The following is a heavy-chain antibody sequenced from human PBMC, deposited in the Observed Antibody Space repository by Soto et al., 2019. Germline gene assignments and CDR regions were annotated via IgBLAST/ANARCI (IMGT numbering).Heavy chain of an antibody. V-gene: IGHV3-48*01. CDR1: GFTFSSYN. CDR2: FSSSSGTI. D-gene: IGHD3-22*01. J-gene: IGHJ5*02. CDR3: AREGDSSGWYNWFDP. Sequence: EVQLVESGGGLVQPGGSLRLSCAASGFTFSSYNMNWVRQAPGQGLEWVSYFSSSSGTIYYADSVKGRFTISRDNAKNSQYLQMNSLRAEDTAVYYCAREGDSSGWYNWFDPWGQGTLVTVSS.